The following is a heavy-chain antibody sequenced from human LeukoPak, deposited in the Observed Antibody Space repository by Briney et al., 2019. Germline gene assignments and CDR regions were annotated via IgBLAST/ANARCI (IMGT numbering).Heavy chain of an antibody. CDR1: GGSFSNYY. CDR3: ARDQVECTGGTCQSRVGFDF. Sequence: SETLSLTCAVYGGSFSNYYWNWIRQPPGRGLEWIGYIYHSGRSYYNPSLKSRITMSVDTSKNQFSLNLSSVTAADTAVYYCARDQVECTGGTCQSRVGFDFWGQGTLVTVSS. D-gene: IGHD2-8*02. CDR2: IYHSGRS. V-gene: IGHV4-34*09. J-gene: IGHJ4*02.